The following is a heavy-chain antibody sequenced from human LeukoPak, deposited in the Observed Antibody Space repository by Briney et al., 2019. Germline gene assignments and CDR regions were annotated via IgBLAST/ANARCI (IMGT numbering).Heavy chain of an antibody. D-gene: IGHD6-13*01. Sequence: SETLSLTCTVSGGSISSYYWSWIRQPPGKGLEWIGYIYYSGSTNYNPSLKSRVTISVDTSKNQFSLKLSSVTAADTAVYYCARLVSSSWYEGARFDCWGQGTLVTVSS. CDR2: IYYSGST. V-gene: IGHV4-59*08. J-gene: IGHJ4*02. CDR1: GGSISSYY. CDR3: ARLVSSSWYEGARFDC.